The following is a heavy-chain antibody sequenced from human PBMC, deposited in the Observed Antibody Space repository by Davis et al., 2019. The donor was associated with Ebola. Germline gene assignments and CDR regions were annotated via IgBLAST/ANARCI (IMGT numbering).Heavy chain of an antibody. CDR2: INVDGNST. CDR3: AKGFRPFDNHSMDV. CDR1: GFIFRNYW. J-gene: IGHJ6*03. Sequence: GESLKISCAASGFIFRNYWMHWVRQAPGKGLVWVSRINVDGNSTSYADSVKGRFTISRDNSKKTLYLQMNGLRAEDTAVYYCAKGFRPFDNHSMDVWGRGTTATVSS. D-gene: IGHD1-1*01. V-gene: IGHV3-74*01.